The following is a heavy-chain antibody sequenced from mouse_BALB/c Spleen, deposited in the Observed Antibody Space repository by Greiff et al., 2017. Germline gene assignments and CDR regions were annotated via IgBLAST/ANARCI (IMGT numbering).Heavy chain of an antibody. CDR1: GYTFTSYW. V-gene: IGHV1-7*01. Sequence: VQLQQSGAELAKPGASVKMSCKASGYTFTSYWMHWVKQRPGQGLEWIGYINPSTGYTEYNQKFKDKATLTADKSSSTAYMQLSSLTSEDSAVYYCARSGSGSSYVRFAYWGQGTLVTVSA. D-gene: IGHD1-1*01. CDR2: INPSTGYT. CDR3: ARSGSGSSYVRFAY. J-gene: IGHJ3*01.